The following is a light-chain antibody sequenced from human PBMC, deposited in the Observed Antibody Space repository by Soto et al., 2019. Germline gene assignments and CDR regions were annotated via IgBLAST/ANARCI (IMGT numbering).Light chain of an antibody. CDR2: ATS. J-gene: IGKJ5*01. V-gene: IGKV1-6*01. CDR3: QQYESLPLT. Sequence: AIQMTQSPSSLSASVGDTVTITCRASQDIEDDLGWYQQKPGKAPKLLIYATSSLQSGVPSRFSGSGSGTGFTFTISSLQPEDFATYYCQQYESLPLTFGQGTRLEIK. CDR1: QDIEDD.